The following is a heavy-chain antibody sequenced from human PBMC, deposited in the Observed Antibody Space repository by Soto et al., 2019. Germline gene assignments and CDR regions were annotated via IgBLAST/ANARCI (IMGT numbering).Heavy chain of an antibody. Sequence: PGGSLRLSCAASGFTVSTNYMSWVRQAPGKGLEWVSVVYAGDGRYYADSVEGRFTISRDISRNTVYLQMNSLRAEDTAVYYCARTAYGKNYFDYWGQGA. CDR3: ARTAYGKNYFDY. CDR1: GFTVSTNY. CDR2: VYAGDGR. V-gene: IGHV3-53*01. J-gene: IGHJ4*02. D-gene: IGHD3-10*01.